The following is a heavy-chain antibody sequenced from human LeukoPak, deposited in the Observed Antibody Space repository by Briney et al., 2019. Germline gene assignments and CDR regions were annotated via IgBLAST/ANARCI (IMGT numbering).Heavy chain of an antibody. CDR1: GGSISSYY. V-gene: IGHV4-4*07. D-gene: IGHD3-10*01. Sequence: SETLSLTRTVSGGSISSYYWSWIRQPAGKGLEWIGRIYTSGSTNYNPSLKSRVTMSVDTSKNQFSLKLSSVTAADTAVYYCARALLNYYGSGDYFDYWGQGTLVTVSS. CDR3: ARALLNYYGSGDYFDY. J-gene: IGHJ4*02. CDR2: IYTSGST.